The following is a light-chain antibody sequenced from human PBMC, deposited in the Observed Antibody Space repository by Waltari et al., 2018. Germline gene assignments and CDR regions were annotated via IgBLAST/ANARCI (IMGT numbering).Light chain of an antibody. CDR3: SSYTTSNIII. CDR2: DFN. J-gene: IGLJ2*01. CDR1: SRDIGGYNL. V-gene: IGLV2-14*03. Sequence: QSALTQPASVSGSPGESLTISCPGTSRDIGGYNLVSWYQPHPGKAPELIIYDFNYRPSGVSNRFSGSKSGNTASLTISGLQAEDEADYYCSSYTTSNIIIFGGGTKLSVL.